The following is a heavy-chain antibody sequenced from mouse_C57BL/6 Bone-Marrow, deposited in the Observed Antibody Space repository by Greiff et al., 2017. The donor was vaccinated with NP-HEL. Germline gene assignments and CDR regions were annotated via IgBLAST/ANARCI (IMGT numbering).Heavy chain of an antibody. V-gene: IGHV14-4*01. CDR1: GFNIKDDY. D-gene: IGHD2-3*01. J-gene: IGHJ3*01. Sequence: EVQLVESGAELVRPGASVKLSCTASGFNIKDDYMHWVKQRPEQGLEWIGWIDPENGDTEYASKFQGQATITADTSSHTAYLQLSSLTSEDTAVYYCTTSYDGPFAYWGQGTLVTVSA. CDR3: TTSYDGPFAY. CDR2: IDPENGDT.